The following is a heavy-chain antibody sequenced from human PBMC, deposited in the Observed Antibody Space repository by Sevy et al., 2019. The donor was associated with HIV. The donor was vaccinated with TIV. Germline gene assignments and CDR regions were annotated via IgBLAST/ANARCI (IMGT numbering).Heavy chain of an antibody. CDR3: TRDGGGDYFDY. D-gene: IGHD2-15*01. CDR1: GITFRRYA. CDR2: ISYDGGKT. Sequence: GGSLRLSCAASGITFRRYAMHWVRQAPGQGLESVAVISYDGGKTYHADSVKGRFTISRDNSENTLYLQMNSLRAEDTAVYYCTRDGGGDYFDYWGLGILVTVSS. V-gene: IGHV3-30*04. J-gene: IGHJ4*02.